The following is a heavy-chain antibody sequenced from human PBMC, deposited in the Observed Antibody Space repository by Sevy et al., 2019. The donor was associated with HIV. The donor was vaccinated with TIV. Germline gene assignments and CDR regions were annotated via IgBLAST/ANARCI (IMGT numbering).Heavy chain of an antibody. J-gene: IGHJ3*02. CDR3: ETSRSVIFLGKRDAFDI. Sequence: ASVKVSCKVSGYTLTELSMHWVRQAPGKGLEWMGGFDPEDGETIYAQKFQGRVTMTEDTATDTAYMELSSLRSEDTDAYYCETSRSVIFLGKRDAFDIWGQGTMVTVSS. CDR2: FDPEDGET. CDR1: GYTLTELS. V-gene: IGHV1-24*01. D-gene: IGHD7-27*01.